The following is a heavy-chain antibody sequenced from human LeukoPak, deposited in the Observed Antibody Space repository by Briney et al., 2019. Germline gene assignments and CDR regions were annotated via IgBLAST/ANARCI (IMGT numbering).Heavy chain of an antibody. CDR2: IYTSGST. CDR1: GGSISSYY. CDR3: ARTDYAFWSGYYTRGMDV. V-gene: IGHV4-4*07. J-gene: IGHJ6*02. Sequence: PSETLSLTCTVSGGSISSYYWSWIRQPPGKGLEWIGRIYTSGSTNYNPSLKSRVTMSVDTSKNQFSLKLSSVTAADTAVYYCARTDYAFWSGYYTRGMDVWGQGTTVTVSS. D-gene: IGHD3-3*01.